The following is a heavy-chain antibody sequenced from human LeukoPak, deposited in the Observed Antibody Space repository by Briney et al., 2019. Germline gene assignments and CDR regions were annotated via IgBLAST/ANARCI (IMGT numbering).Heavy chain of an antibody. V-gene: IGHV1-3*01. Sequence: GASVKVSCKASGYTFTSYSMHWVRQAPGQRLEWMGWINAGNGNTKFSQKFQGRVTITRDTSASTAYMELSSLRSEDTAVYYCARATYYDFWSGYYGMDVWGQGTTVTVSS. CDR1: GYTFTSYS. CDR2: INAGNGNT. J-gene: IGHJ6*02. CDR3: ARATYYDFWSGYYGMDV. D-gene: IGHD3-3*01.